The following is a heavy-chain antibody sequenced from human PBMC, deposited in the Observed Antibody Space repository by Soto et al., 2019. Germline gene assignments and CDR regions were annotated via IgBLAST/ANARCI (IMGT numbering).Heavy chain of an antibody. D-gene: IGHD3-22*01. CDR3: AKDPQYRYYDSSGSQPITVQH. CDR1: GFTFSSYA. Sequence: GGSLRLSCAASGFTFSSYAMSWVRQAPGKGLEWVSAISGSGGSTYYADSVKGRFTISRDNSKNTLYLQMNSLRAEDTAVYYCAKDPQYRYYDSSGSQPITVQHWGQGTLVTVSS. V-gene: IGHV3-23*01. CDR2: ISGSGGST. J-gene: IGHJ1*01.